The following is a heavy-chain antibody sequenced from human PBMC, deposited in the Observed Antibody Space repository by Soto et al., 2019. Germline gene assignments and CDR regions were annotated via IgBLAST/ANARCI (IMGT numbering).Heavy chain of an antibody. Sequence: QVQLQESGPGLVHPSGTLSLTCAVSGDSISTTYWWIWVRLPPGKGLEWIGDIFHDGTTNYNPSLXSXVXSSVDKSKNQFSLRLSSVTAADTAIYYCARGYGLDVWGQGTTVTVSS. CDR3: ARGYGLDV. CDR2: IFHDGTT. CDR1: GDSISTTYW. J-gene: IGHJ6*02. V-gene: IGHV4-4*02.